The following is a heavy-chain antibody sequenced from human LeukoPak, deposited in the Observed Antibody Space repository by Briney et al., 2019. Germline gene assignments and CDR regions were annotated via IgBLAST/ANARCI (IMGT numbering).Heavy chain of an antibody. CDR2: IDPVDSYA. J-gene: IGHJ4*02. D-gene: IGHD1-26*01. CDR1: GYSFTSHW. CDR3: ASMYSRSYRWDY. V-gene: IGHV5-10-1*01. Sequence: GESLRISCKGSGYSFTSHWISWVRQMPGKGLEWMGRIDPVDSYATYSPSFQGHVTISADKSISTAYLQWSSLKASDTAMYYCASMYSRSYRWDYWGQGTLVTVSS.